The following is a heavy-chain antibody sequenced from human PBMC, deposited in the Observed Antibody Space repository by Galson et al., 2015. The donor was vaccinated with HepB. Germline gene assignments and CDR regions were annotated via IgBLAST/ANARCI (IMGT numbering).Heavy chain of an antibody. V-gene: IGHV1-3*01. J-gene: IGHJ4*02. D-gene: IGHD1-26*01. CDR2: IRGGNGET. CDR1: GYTFTDFF. Sequence: SVKVSCKASGYTFTDFFIHWVRQAPGQRLEWMGWIRGGNGETRYSQNFQDRIIITRDTSATTAYMELSSLRSEDTAVYYYARDPSGTFDYWGQGTLVTVSS. CDR3: ARDPSGTFDY.